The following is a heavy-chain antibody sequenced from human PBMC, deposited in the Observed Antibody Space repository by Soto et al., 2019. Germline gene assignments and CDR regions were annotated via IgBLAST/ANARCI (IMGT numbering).Heavy chain of an antibody. CDR3: ARDGWQMVRGVSISGGMDV. CDR1: GGSISSGDYY. V-gene: IGHV4-30-4*01. J-gene: IGHJ6*02. D-gene: IGHD3-10*01. CDR2: ISYSGSA. Sequence: QVQLQESGPGLVRPSQTLSLTCTVSGGSISSGDYYWSWIRQPPGKGLEWIGYISYSGSAYYNPSRKRCFTISIDTSKKQFSLNLRSGTAADTAVYYCARDGWQMVRGVSISGGMDVWGQGTTGTVSS.